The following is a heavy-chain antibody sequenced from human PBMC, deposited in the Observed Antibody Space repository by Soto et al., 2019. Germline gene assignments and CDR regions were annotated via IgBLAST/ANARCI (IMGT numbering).Heavy chain of an antibody. CDR3: AKERLPRGKGFDY. CDR2: ISYDGSNK. CDR1: GFTFSSYG. J-gene: IGHJ4*02. Sequence: GGSLRLSCAASGFTFSSYGMHWVRQAPGKGLEWVAVISYDGSNKYYADSVKGRFTISRDNSKNTLYLQMNSLRAEDTAVYYCAKERLPRGKGFDYWGQGTLVTVSS. V-gene: IGHV3-30*18. D-gene: IGHD3-16*01.